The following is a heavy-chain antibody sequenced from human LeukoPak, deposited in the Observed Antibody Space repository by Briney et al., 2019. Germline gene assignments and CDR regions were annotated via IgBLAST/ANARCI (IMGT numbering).Heavy chain of an antibody. CDR2: IYYSGST. D-gene: IGHD2-15*01. J-gene: IGHJ3*02. Sequence: SETLSLTCTVSGGSISSYYWGWLRQPPGKGLEWIGYIYYSGSTNYNPSLKSRVTISVDTSKNLFSLKLSSVTAADTAAYYRARAPLGSYCSGGSCYFGVAFDIWGQGTMVTVSS. CDR3: ARAPLGSYCSGGSCYFGVAFDI. CDR1: GGSISSYY. V-gene: IGHV4-59*01.